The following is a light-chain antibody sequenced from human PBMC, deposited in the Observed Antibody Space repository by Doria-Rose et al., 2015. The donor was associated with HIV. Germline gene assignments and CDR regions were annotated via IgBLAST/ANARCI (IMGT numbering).Light chain of an antibody. CDR3: QQYYDTPS. Sequence: VLTQSPESLGMSLGERATLNCKSNQSLLYTSKNYLAWYQQKPGQPHKLLIYWASTRQSGVPARFSGSGSGTDFTLSISSLEAEDVAVYYCQQYYDTPSFGPGTTVDIK. V-gene: IGKV4-1*01. J-gene: IGKJ3*01. CDR1: QSLLYTSKNY. CDR2: WAS.